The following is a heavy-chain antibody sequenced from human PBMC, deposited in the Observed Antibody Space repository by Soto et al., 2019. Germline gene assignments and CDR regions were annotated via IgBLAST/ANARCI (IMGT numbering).Heavy chain of an antibody. D-gene: IGHD2-2*01. J-gene: IGHJ6*02. V-gene: IGHV3-33*08. CDR1: GFTFSSYA. CDR2: IWYDGSNK. Sequence: PGGSLRLSCAASGFTFSSYAMSWVRQAPGKGLEWVAVIWYDGSNKYYADSVKGRFTISRDNSKNTLYLQMNSLRAEDTAVYYCARDIVVVPAAMLLDYYYYGMDVWGQGTTVTVSS. CDR3: ARDIVVVPAAMLLDYYYYGMDV.